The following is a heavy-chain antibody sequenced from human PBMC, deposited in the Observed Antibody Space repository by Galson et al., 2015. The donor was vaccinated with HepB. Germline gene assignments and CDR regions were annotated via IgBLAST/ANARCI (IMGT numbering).Heavy chain of an antibody. D-gene: IGHD5-18*01. CDR3: ARGGYSYGYRVYYYYMDV. CDR1: GFTFSSYS. Sequence: SLRLSCAASGFTFSSYSMNWVRQAPGKGLEWVAVISYDGSNKYYADSVKGRFTISRDNSKITLYLQMNSLRAEDTAVYYCARGGYSYGYRVYYYYMDVWGKGTTVTVSS. V-gene: IGHV3-30*03. J-gene: IGHJ6*03. CDR2: ISYDGSNK.